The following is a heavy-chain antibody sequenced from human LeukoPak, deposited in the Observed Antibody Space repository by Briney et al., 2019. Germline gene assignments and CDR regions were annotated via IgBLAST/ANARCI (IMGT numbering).Heavy chain of an antibody. D-gene: IGHD6-19*01. J-gene: IGHJ4*02. CDR2: ISYDGSNK. V-gene: IGHV3-30*18. Sequence: PGGSLRLSCAASGFTFSSYGMHWVRQAPGKGLEWVAVISYDGSNKYYADSVKGRFTISRDNSKNTLYLQMNSLRAEDTAVYYCAKDPQWLYTYFDYWGQGTLVTVSS. CDR1: GFTFSSYG. CDR3: AKDPQWLYTYFDY.